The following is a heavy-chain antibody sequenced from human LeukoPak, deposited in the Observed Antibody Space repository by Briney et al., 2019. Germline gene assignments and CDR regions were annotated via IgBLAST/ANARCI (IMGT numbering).Heavy chain of an antibody. Sequence: PSETLSLTCTVSGGSISGYYWSWIRQPPGKGLEWIGFIYYSGSTKYNPSLKSRVTISVDTSKNQFSLKRTSVTAADTAVYYCARYGSGSYSDDHFQHWGQGTLVTVSS. D-gene: IGHD3-10*01. CDR1: GGSISGYY. V-gene: IGHV4-59*08. CDR2: IYYSGST. J-gene: IGHJ1*01. CDR3: ARYGSGSYSDDHFQH.